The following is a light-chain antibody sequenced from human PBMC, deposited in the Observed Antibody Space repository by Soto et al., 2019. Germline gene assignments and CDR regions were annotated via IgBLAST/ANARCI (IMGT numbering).Light chain of an antibody. CDR2: ANN. V-gene: IGLV1-44*01. J-gene: IGLJ7*01. CDR3: AAWDDSLNGAV. Sequence: QSVLTRPPSASGAPGQRVTISCSGSSSNIGSNTVNWYQRLPGTAPKLLMYANNQRPSGVPDRFSGSKSGTSASLAISGLQSEDEADYYCAAWDDSLNGAVFGGGTQLTVL. CDR1: SSNIGSNT.